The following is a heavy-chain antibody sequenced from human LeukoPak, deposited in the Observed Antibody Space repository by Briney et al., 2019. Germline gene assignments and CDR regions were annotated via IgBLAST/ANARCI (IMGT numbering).Heavy chain of an antibody. CDR1: GGSINSGNYY. Sequence: SETLSLTCSVSGGSINSGNYYWGWIRQPPGKGLEWIGSIYHSGSTYYNPSLKSRVTISVDTSKNQFSLKLSSVTAADTAVYYCARDRPYYYDSSGYYNWFDPWGQGTLVTVSS. CDR3: ARDRPYYYDSSGYYNWFDP. V-gene: IGHV4-39*07. D-gene: IGHD3-22*01. CDR2: IYHSGST. J-gene: IGHJ5*02.